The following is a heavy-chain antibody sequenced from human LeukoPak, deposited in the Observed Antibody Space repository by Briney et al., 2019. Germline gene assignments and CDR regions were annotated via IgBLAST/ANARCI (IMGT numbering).Heavy chain of an antibody. Sequence: GGSLRLSCAASGLTFSEYYMSWVRQAPGKGLEWVSAISGSGTITYYADSVKGRFTISRDNSKDTLYLQMNSLRAEDTAIYFCAILTTHSSSSQFDYWGQGTLVTVSS. J-gene: IGHJ4*02. D-gene: IGHD6-6*01. CDR3: AILTTHSSSSQFDY. CDR1: GLTFSEYY. V-gene: IGHV3-23*01. CDR2: ISGSGTIT.